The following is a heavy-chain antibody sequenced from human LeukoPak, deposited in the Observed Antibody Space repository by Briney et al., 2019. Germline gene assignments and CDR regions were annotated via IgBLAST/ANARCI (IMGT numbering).Heavy chain of an antibody. J-gene: IGHJ4*02. CDR2: ISAYNGNT. CDR1: GYTFTSYG. Sequence: ASVKVSCKASGYTFTSYGISWVRQAPGQGLEWMGWISAYNGNTNYAQKFQGRVTMTTDTSTSTAYMELRSLRSDDTAVYYCARAPYVWGSYSQRLVPGDYWGQGTLVTVSS. V-gene: IGHV1-18*01. CDR3: ARAPYVWGSYSQRLVPGDY. D-gene: IGHD3-16*01.